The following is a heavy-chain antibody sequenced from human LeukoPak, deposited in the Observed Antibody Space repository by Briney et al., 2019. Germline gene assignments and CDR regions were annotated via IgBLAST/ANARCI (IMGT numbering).Heavy chain of an antibody. D-gene: IGHD3-3*01. V-gene: IGHV4-30-4*08. CDR3: ARDYRGTIFGVDYYYGMDV. CDR2: IYYSGST. CDR1: GGSISSGLYS. J-gene: IGHJ6*02. Sequence: SQTLSLTCDVSGGSISSGLYSWSWIRQPPGKGLEWIGYIYYSGSTYYNPSLKSRVTISVDTSKNQFSLKLSSVTAADTAVYYCARDYRGTIFGVDYYYGMDVWGQGTTVTVSS.